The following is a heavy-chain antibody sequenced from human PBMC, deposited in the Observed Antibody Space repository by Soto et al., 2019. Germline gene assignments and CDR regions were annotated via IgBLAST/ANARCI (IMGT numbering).Heavy chain of an antibody. CDR2: IRSKAYGGTT. D-gene: IGHD6-13*01. J-gene: IGHJ6*02. V-gene: IGHV3-49*03. Sequence: GVLRLSCTASGFTFGDYAMSWFRQAPGKGLEWVGFIRSKAYGGTTEYAASVKGRFTISRDDSKSIAYLQMNSLKTEDTAVYYCTRDLVGSSSWYLPFYYYYGMDVWGQGTTVTVSS. CDR1: GFTFGDYA. CDR3: TRDLVGSSSWYLPFYYYYGMDV.